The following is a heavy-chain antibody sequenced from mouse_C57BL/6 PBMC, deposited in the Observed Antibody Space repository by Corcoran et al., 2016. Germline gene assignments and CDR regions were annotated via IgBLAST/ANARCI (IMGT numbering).Heavy chain of an antibody. J-gene: IGHJ1*03. V-gene: IGHV1-9*01. CDR1: GYTFTGYW. CDR3: ARSSHWYFEV. CDR2: IFPGSGSI. Sequence: QVQLQQSGAELMKPGASVKLSCKATGYTFTGYWIEWVKQRPGHGLEWIGEIFPGSGSIKYNEKIKGKATFTAETSSNTAYMQLSSLTTEDSAIYYCARSSHWYFEVWGTGTTVTVSS.